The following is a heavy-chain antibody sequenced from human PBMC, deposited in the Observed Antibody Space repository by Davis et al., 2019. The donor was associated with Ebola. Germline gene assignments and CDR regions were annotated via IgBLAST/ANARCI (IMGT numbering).Heavy chain of an antibody. CDR1: GGSISSGGYY. D-gene: IGHD2/OR15-2a*01. Sequence: SETLSLTCTVSGGSISSGGYYWSWIRQHPGKGLEWIGYIYYSGSTYYNPSLKSRVTISVDTSKNQFSLKLSSVTAADTAVYYCARPSRQYLGNDAFDIWGQGTKVTVSP. J-gene: IGHJ3*02. V-gene: IGHV4-31*03. CDR2: IYYSGST. CDR3: ARPSRQYLGNDAFDI.